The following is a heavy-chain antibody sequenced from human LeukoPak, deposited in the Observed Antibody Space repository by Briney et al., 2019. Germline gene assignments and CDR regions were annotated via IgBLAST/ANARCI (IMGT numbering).Heavy chain of an antibody. Sequence: PGGSLRLSCAASGFTFSSYSMNWVRQAPGKGLEWVSSISSSSSYIYYADSVKGRFTISRDNAKNSLYLQMNSLRAEDTAVYYCARGKGIAAAGTLKISLYYFDYWGQGTLVTVSS. V-gene: IGHV3-21*01. J-gene: IGHJ4*02. CDR3: ARGKGIAAAGTLKISLYYFDY. CDR1: GFTFSSYS. D-gene: IGHD6-13*01. CDR2: ISSSSSYI.